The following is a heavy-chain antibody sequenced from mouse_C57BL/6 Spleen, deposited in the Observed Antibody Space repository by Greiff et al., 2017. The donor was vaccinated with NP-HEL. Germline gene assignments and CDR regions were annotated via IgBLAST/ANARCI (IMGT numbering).Heavy chain of an antibody. CDR3: ARSYEYDGFDY. CDR1: GFTFTDYY. D-gene: IGHD2-4*01. Sequence: EVKLVESGGGLVQPGGSLSLSCAASGFTFTDYYMSWVRQPPGKALEWLGFIRNKANGYTTEYSASVKGRFTISRDNSQSILYLQMNALRAEDSATYDWARSYEYDGFDYWGQGTTLTVSS. CDR2: IRNKANGYTT. J-gene: IGHJ2*01. V-gene: IGHV7-3*01.